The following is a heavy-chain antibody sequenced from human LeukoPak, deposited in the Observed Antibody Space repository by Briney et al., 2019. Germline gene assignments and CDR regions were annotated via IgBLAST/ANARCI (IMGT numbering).Heavy chain of an antibody. V-gene: IGHV3-48*03. J-gene: IGHJ6*02. CDR1: GFSFSSDE. CDR3: ARDRTMVRGLANYFYGMDV. CDR2: ISTSGRTT. Sequence: GGSLRLSCAASGFSFSSDELNWVRQAPGKGLEWLSYISTSGRTTYYADSVKGRFTISRDNAKNSLYLQMSSLRAEDTAVYHCARDRTMVRGLANYFYGMDVWGQGTTVIVSS. D-gene: IGHD3-10*01.